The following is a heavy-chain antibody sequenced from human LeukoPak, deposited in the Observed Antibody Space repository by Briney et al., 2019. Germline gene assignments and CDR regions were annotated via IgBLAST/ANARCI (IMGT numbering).Heavy chain of an antibody. J-gene: IGHJ4*02. V-gene: IGHV3-30*02. CDR3: AKPTRTTIFGVAEYYFDY. CDR2: IRYDGSNK. Sequence: GGSLRLSCAASGFTFSSYGMHWVRQAPGKGLEWVAFIRYDGSNKYYADSVKGRFTISRDNSKNTLYLQMNSLRAEDTAVYYCAKPTRTTIFGVAEYYFDYWGQGTLVTVSS. CDR1: GFTFSSYG. D-gene: IGHD3-3*01.